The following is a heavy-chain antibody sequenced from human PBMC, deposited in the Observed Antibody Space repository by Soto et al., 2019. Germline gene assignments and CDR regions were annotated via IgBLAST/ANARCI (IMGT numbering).Heavy chain of an antibody. CDR2: IYSGGST. V-gene: IGHV3-53*04. D-gene: IGHD3-10*01. Sequence: GGSLRLSCAASGFTVSSNYMSWVRQAPGKGLEWVSVIYSGGSTYYADSVKGRFTISRHNSKNTLYLQMNSLRAEDTAVYYCARDIKMVRGGVYYYYGMDVWGQGTTVTVSS. CDR3: ARDIKMVRGGVYYYYGMDV. CDR1: GFTVSSNY. J-gene: IGHJ6*02.